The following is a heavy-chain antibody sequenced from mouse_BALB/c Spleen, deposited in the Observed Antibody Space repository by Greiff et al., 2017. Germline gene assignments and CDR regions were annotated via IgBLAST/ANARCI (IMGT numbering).Heavy chain of an antibody. CDR1: GYSITSGYY. Sequence: EVKLEESGPGLVKPSQSLSLTCSVTGYSITSGYYWNWIRQFPGNKLEWMGYISYDGSNNYNPSLKNRISITRDTSKNQFFLKLNSVTTEDTATYYCARESFYYDYAYAMDYWGQGTSVTVSS. J-gene: IGHJ4*01. D-gene: IGHD2-4*01. CDR3: ARESFYYDYAYAMDY. CDR2: ISYDGSN. V-gene: IGHV3-6*02.